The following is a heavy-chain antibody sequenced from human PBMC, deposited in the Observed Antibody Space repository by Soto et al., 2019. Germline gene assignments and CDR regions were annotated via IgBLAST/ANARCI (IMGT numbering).Heavy chain of an antibody. CDR3: PRRYGRAFDI. Sequence: QVQLQESGPGLVKPSETLSLTCTVSGGSISSYYWSWIRQPPGKGLEWIGYIFYSGSTNYNPSLKSRVTISVDTSKNQSPLQLSSVTAADTAVYYCPRRYGRAFDIWGQGTMVTVSS. CDR1: GGSISSYY. D-gene: IGHD4-17*01. V-gene: IGHV4-59*08. J-gene: IGHJ3*02. CDR2: IFYSGST.